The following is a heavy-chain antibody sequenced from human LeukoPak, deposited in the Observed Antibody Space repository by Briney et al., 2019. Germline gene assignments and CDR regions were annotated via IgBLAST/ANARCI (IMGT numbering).Heavy chain of an antibody. V-gene: IGHV3-48*03. CDR2: ISSSGSTI. Sequence: GGSLRLSCAASGFTFSSYEMNWVRQAPGKGLEWVSYISSSGSTIYYADSVKGRFTISRDNAKNSLYLQMNSLRAEDTAVDHCASFGDIVVVPAAPWGQGTLVTVSS. J-gene: IGHJ5*02. CDR1: GFTFSSYE. CDR3: ASFGDIVVVPAAP. D-gene: IGHD2-2*01.